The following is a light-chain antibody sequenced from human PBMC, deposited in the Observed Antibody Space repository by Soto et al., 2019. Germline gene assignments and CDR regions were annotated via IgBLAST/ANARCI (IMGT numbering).Light chain of an antibody. CDR2: DAS. CDR1: QSVSSY. J-gene: IGKJ1*01. CDR3: QQYNNWPRT. V-gene: IGKV3-11*01. Sequence: EIVFTQSPATLSLSPGERATLSCRASQSVSSYLAWYQQKPGQAPRLLIYDASNTATGIPARFSGSGSGTDFTLTTSSLEPEDFAVYYCQQYNNWPRTLGQGTKVDIK.